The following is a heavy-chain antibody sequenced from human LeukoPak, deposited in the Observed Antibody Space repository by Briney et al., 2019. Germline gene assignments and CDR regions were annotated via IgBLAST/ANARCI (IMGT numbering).Heavy chain of an antibody. CDR1: GFIFSDYY. D-gene: IGHD2-21*01. CDR2: ISSSGITR. V-gene: IGHV3-11*01. J-gene: IGHJ4*02. Sequence: GGSLRLSCAASGFIFSDYYMTWIRQVPGKGLEWISGISSSGITRYNTDSVKGRFTVSRDNVKKTLYLQMNSLRVDDTAVYFCVRDQSYYGVWGQGTLVTASS. CDR3: VRDQSYYGV.